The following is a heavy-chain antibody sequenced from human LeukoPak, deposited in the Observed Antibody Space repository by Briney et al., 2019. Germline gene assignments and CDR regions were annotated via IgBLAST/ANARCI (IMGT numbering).Heavy chain of an antibody. D-gene: IGHD6-13*01. CDR2: VDHTGST. CDR3: ARDVPPGFSSSWYGWWFDP. Sequence: SETLSLTCSVSDDSITLYYWTWIRQPPGKGLEWIGYVDHTGSTNFNPSLNGRVSISRDTSKNLFSLRLRSVTAADTAVYYCARDVPPGFSSSWYGWWFDPWGQGTLVTVSS. V-gene: IGHV4-59*12. CDR1: DDSITLYY. J-gene: IGHJ5*02.